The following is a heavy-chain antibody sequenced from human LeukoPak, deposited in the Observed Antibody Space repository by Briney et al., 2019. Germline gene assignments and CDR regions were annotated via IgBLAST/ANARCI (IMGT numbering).Heavy chain of an antibody. D-gene: IGHD6-13*01. CDR3: ARAASIAAALDY. V-gene: IGHV1-69*06. Sequence: SVKVSCKASGCTFSSYAISWVRQAPGQGLEWMGGIIPIFGTANYAQKFQGRVTITADKSTSTAYMELSSLRSEDTAVYYCARAASIAAALDYWGQGTLVTVSS. CDR1: GCTFSSYA. J-gene: IGHJ4*02. CDR2: IIPIFGTA.